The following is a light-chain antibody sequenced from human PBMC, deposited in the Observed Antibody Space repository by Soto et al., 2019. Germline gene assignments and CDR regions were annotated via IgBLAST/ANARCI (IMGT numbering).Light chain of an antibody. CDR2: GAS. CDR1: QSVDSSF. J-gene: IGKJ1*01. Sequence: EIVLTQSPGSLSLSPGERATLSCRASQSVDSSFFAWYQQKPGQAPRLLIYGASNRATGIPDRFSGSGSGKDFTLTISRQEPEDFAVYYCQQYVSSVTFGQGTKVEIK. V-gene: IGKV3-20*01. CDR3: QQYVSSVT.